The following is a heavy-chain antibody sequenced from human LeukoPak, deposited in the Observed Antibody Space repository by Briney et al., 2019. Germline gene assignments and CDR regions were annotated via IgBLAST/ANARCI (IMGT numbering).Heavy chain of an antibody. D-gene: IGHD3-22*01. CDR3: AKDHYYDSSGPGGY. CDR1: GFTFSSYA. Sequence: GGSLRLSCAASGFTFSSYAMSWVRQAPGKGLEWVLAISGSGGSTYYADSVKVRFTISRDNSKNTLYLQMNSLRAEDTAVYYCAKDHYYDSSGPGGYWGQGTLVTVSS. V-gene: IGHV3-23*01. J-gene: IGHJ4*02. CDR2: ISGSGGST.